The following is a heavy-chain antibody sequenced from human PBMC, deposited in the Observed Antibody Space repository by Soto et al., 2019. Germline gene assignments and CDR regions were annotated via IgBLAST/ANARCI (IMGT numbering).Heavy chain of an antibody. V-gene: IGHV4-4*08. CDR3: ARTGSSGYKNV. CDR1: GGSISDQY. J-gene: IGHJ6*03. CDR2: IDTRRSGST. Sequence: SETLSLTCTVSGGSISDQYWSWIRQSPGKGLEWIGYIDTRRSGSTKYNHSLTSRVTILADTSKNEFSLTLSSVTAADTVGYYCARTGSSGYKNVWGKGTSVTVSS. D-gene: IGHD2-15*01.